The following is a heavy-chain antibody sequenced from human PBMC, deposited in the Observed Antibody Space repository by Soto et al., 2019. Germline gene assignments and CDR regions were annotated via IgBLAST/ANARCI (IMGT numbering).Heavy chain of an antibody. Sequence: FQGRVTITRDTSASTAYMELSSLRSEDTAVYYCAREHDYGDLDDAFDIWGQGTMVTVSS. CDR3: AREHDYGDLDDAFDI. J-gene: IGHJ3*02. V-gene: IGHV1-3*01. D-gene: IGHD4-17*01.